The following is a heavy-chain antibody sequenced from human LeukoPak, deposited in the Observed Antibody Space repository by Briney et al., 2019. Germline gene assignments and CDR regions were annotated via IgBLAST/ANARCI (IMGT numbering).Heavy chain of an antibody. V-gene: IGHV3-30*03. J-gene: IGHJ4*02. Sequence: PGRSLRLSCAASGFTFSSYGMHWVRQAPGKGLEWVAVISYDGSNKYYADSVKGRFTISRDNAKNSLYLQMNSLRAEDTAVYYCARETGSGWYPDAFDYWGQGTLVTVSS. CDR2: ISYDGSNK. CDR3: ARETGSGWYPDAFDY. CDR1: GFTFSSYG. D-gene: IGHD6-19*01.